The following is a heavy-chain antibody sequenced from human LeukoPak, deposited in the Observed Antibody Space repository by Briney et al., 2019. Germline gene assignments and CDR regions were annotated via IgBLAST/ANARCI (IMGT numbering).Heavy chain of an antibody. D-gene: IGHD2-15*01. CDR1: GFTFSSYA. CDR3: VKASYCSGGSCYYELDY. V-gene: IGHV3-64D*06. J-gene: IGHJ4*02. Sequence: GGSLRLSCSASGFTFSSYAMPWVRQAPGKGLEYVSAISSNGGSRYYADSVKGRFTISRDNSKNTLYLQMSSLRAEDTAVYYCVKASYCSGGSCYYELDYWGQGTLVTVSS. CDR2: ISSNGGSR.